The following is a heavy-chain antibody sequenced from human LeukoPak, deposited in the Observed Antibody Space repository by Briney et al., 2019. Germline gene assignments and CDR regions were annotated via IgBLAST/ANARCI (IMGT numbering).Heavy chain of an antibody. J-gene: IGHJ3*02. CDR2: ISAYNGNT. CDR3: ARGGGYDFWSGYLRNPNDAFDI. CDR1: GYTFTSYG. D-gene: IGHD3-3*01. V-gene: IGHV1-18*01. Sequence: ASVKVSCKASGYTFTSYGISWVRQAPGQGLEWMGWISAYNGNTNYAQKLQGRVTMTTDTSTSTAYMELRSLRSDDTAVYYCARGGGYDFWSGYLRNPNDAFDIWGQGTMVTVSS.